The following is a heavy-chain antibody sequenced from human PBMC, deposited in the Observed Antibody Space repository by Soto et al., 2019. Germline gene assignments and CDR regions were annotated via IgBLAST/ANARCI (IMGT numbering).Heavy chain of an antibody. Sequence: QVHLVESGGGVVQPGTSLRLSCAASGFTFSVYAMNWVRQGPGKGLEWLAYISFDGSYIYYADSLKGRFTISRDNSKNTLYLQMNSPRTDDTAVYYCARDAPSEEWFGLTRDYWGQGTLVTVSS. CDR2: ISFDGSYI. V-gene: IGHV3-30-3*01. J-gene: IGHJ4*02. D-gene: IGHD3-10*01. CDR1: GFTFSVYA. CDR3: ARDAPSEEWFGLTRDY.